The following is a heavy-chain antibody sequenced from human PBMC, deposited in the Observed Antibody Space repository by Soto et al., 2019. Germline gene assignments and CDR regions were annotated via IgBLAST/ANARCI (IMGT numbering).Heavy chain of an antibody. CDR2: LYWDDDK. CDR3: AHSKTSGMRYYFDY. J-gene: IGHJ4*02. Sequence: QITLKESGPTLVKPPQTLTLTCTFSGFSLSTTRVGVGWIRQPPGEALEGLALLYWDDDKLYSPSLKRRLTITKDTSKNQVVLTLTNMDPVDTATYYCAHSKTSGMRYYFDYWGQGTLVTVSS. V-gene: IGHV2-5*02. CDR1: GFSLSTTRVG.